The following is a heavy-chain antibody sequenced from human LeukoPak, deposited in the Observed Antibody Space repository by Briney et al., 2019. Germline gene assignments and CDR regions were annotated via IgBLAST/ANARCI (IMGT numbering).Heavy chain of an antibody. J-gene: IGHJ4*02. Sequence: PGGSLRLSCAASGFTFITYAMSWVRQPPGKGLEWVSTVSGSGSRTYYADSVKGRFTISRDNSKSTLFLQMDSLRAEDTAVYYCARDLDSGTSPGRYWGQGTLVTVSS. D-gene: IGHD1-26*01. CDR1: GFTFITYA. V-gene: IGHV3-23*01. CDR2: VSGSGSRT. CDR3: ARDLDSGTSPGRY.